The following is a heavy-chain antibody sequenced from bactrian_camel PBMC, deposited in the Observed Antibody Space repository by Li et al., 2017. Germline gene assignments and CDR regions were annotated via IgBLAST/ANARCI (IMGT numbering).Heavy chain of an antibody. V-gene: IGHV3S40*01. CDR1: GASYSC. Sequence: DVQLVESGGGSVQAGGSLKLSCSASGASYSCMGWFRQAPGKEREGIVSLNRAGVSTYRTDSVKGRFAISRDNANNTVYLQMNTLKPEDTAMYYCAASAVLPNPALDPQWYHEWGQGTQVTVS. J-gene: IGHJ4*01. CDR3: AASAVLPNPALDPQWYHE. CDR2: LNRAGVST. D-gene: IGHD3*01.